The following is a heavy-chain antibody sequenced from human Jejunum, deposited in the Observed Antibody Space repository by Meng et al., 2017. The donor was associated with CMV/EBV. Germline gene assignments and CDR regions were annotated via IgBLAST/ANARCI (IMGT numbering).Heavy chain of an antibody. CDR1: GSVTRSGTYY. CDR2: ISYSGTP. D-gene: IGHD3-22*01. J-gene: IGHJ6*02. Sequence: GSVTRSGTYYWNWIRQAPGKGLEWVGHISYSGTPNYSPSLQNRVAISLDTSKNLFSLRLTSVTAADTAVYYCSREGYYNDYGMDVWGQGTTVTVSS. V-gene: IGHV4-61*01. CDR3: SREGYYNDYGMDV.